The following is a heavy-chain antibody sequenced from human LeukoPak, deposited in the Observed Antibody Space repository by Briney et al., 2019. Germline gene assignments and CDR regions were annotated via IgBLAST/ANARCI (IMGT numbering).Heavy chain of an antibody. CDR1: GGTFSSYA. Sequence: ASVKVSCKASGGTFSSYAISWVRQAPGQGLEWMGRIIPILGIANYAQKFQGRVTITADKSTSTAYMELSSLRSEDTAVYYCARELLVVPAAIRYYYGMDVWGQGTTVTVSS. J-gene: IGHJ6*02. D-gene: IGHD2-2*02. CDR3: ARELLVVPAAIRYYYGMDV. V-gene: IGHV1-69*04. CDR2: IIPILGIA.